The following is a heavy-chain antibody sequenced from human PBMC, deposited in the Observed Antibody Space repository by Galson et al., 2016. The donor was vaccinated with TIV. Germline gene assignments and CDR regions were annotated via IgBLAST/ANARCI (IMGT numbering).Heavy chain of an antibody. CDR1: GYRFTNSW. V-gene: IGHV5-51*03. CDR3: ARRGRYCSGATCYSAFDI. J-gene: IGHJ3*02. CDR2: IYPADSDT. D-gene: IGHD2-15*01. Sequence: QSGAEVKKPGDSLKISCKTSGYRFTNSWIAWVRQMPGKGLEWMGVIYPADSDTTYRPSLQGQVTMSVDKSINTAYLQWSSLKASDTAMYYCARRGRYCSGATCYSAFDIWGQGTMVTVSS.